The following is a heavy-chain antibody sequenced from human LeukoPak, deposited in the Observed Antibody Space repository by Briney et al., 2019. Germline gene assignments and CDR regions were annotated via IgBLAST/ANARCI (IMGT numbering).Heavy chain of an antibody. CDR2: INPNDGGT. D-gene: IGHD6-13*01. V-gene: IGHV1-2*02. CDR3: ARDLFLAATEREGDDY. J-gene: IGHJ4*02. Sequence: GASVKVSCKASGYTFTGYFIHWLRQAPGQGLEWVGWINPNDGGTNYAQKFQGRVTMTRDTSISTAYMELSSLRSDDTAVYYRARDLFLAATEREGDDYWGQGALVTVSS. CDR1: GYTFTGYF.